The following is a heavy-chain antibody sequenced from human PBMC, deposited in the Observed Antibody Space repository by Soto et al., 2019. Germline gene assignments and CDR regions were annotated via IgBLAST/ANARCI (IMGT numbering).Heavy chain of an antibody. CDR2: IDPSDSYT. D-gene: IGHD1-26*01. CDR1: GYSFTSYW. J-gene: IGHJ4*02. Sequence: GESLKISCKGSGYSFTSYWISWVRQMPGKGLEWMGRIDPSDSYTNYSPSFQGHVTISADKSISTAYLQWSSLKASDTAMYYCARGEAGAAPFDYWGQGTLVTVSS. CDR3: ARGEAGAAPFDY. V-gene: IGHV5-10-1*01.